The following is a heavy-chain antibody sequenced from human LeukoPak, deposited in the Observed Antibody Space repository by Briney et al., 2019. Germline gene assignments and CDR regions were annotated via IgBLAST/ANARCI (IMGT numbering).Heavy chain of an antibody. V-gene: IGHV3-11*01. CDR3: ARDLLYGVRGVNGY. CDR2: ISSSGSTI. D-gene: IGHD3-10*01. CDR1: GFTFSDYY. Sequence: PGGSLRLSCAAPGFTFSDYYMSWIRQAPGKGLEWVSYISSSGSTIYYADSVKGRFTISRDNAKNSLYLQMNSLRAEDTAVYYCARDLLYGVRGVNGYWGQGTLVTVSS. J-gene: IGHJ4*02.